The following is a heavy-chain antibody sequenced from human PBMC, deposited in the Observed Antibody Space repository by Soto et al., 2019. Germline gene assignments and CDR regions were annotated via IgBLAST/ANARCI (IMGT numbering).Heavy chain of an antibody. CDR3: ASRGNGKHYFDY. CDR1: GDSISSSSYY. Sequence: QLQLQESGPGLVKPSETLSLTCTVSGDSISSSSYYWGWIRQPPGKGLGWIGGMYYSGATYFNPSLKSGVTISVDMSSNQFSLKVNSATAADTAVYSCASRGNGKHYFDYWGQGTLVTVSS. J-gene: IGHJ4*02. CDR2: MYYSGAT. V-gene: IGHV4-39*01. D-gene: IGHD3-16*01.